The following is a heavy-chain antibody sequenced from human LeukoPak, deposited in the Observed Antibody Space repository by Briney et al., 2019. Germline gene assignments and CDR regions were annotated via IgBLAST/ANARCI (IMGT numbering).Heavy chain of an antibody. D-gene: IGHD1-26*01. CDR3: AREWELSFDY. V-gene: IGHV3-53*01. Sequence: GGALKLFWAASWFTVSTDHMSWVRQAPGKGPEWVAISYSGGTSQHAESVKGRFTISSDNSNNKQSLQMNSQRADDTALYDCAREWELSFDYWGQGTLVTVSS. J-gene: IGHJ4*02. CDR1: WFTVSTDH. CDR2: SYSGGTS.